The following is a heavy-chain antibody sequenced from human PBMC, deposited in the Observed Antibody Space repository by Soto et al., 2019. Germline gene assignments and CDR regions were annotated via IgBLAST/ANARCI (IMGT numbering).Heavy chain of an antibody. CDR3: AKDPSGSSWYGPGSYYYYYGMDV. J-gene: IGHJ6*02. Sequence: GGSLRLSCAASGFTFSSYGMHWVRQAPGKGLEWVAVISYDGSNKYYADSVKGRFTISRDNSKNTLYLQMNSLRAEDTAVYYCAKDPSGSSWYGPGSYYYYYGMDVWGQGTTVTVSS. CDR2: ISYDGSNK. CDR1: GFTFSSYG. D-gene: IGHD6-13*01. V-gene: IGHV3-30*18.